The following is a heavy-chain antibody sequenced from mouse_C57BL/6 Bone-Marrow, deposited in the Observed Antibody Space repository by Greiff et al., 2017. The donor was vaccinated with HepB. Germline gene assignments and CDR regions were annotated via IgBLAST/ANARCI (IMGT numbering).Heavy chain of an antibody. CDR1: GYTFTSYW. V-gene: IGHV1-61*01. J-gene: IGHJ2*01. CDR3: ARRPYGNYVGY. D-gene: IGHD2-10*02. Sequence: QVQLQQPGAELVRPGSSVKLSCKASGYTFTSYWMDWVKQRPGQGLEWIGNIYPSDSETHYNQKFKDKATLTVDKSSSTAYMQLSSLTSEDSAVYYCARRPYGNYVGYWGQGTTLTVSS. CDR2: IYPSDSET.